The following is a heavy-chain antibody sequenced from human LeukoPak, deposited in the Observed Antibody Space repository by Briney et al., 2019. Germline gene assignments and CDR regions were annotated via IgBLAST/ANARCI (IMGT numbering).Heavy chain of an antibody. CDR1: GFTFSSYW. D-gene: IGHD3-3*01. V-gene: IGHV3-7*01. Sequence: GGSLRLSCAASGFTFSSYWMSWVRQAPGKGLEWVANIKQDGSEKYYVDSVKGRFTISRDNAKNSLYLQMNSLRAEDTAVYYCVRESYNFWSGYSDYWGQGTLVTVSS. J-gene: IGHJ4*02. CDR3: VRESYNFWSGYSDY. CDR2: IKQDGSEK.